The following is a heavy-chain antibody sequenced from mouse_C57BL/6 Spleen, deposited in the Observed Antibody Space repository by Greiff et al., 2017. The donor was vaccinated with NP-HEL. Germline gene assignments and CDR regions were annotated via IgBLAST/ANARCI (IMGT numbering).Heavy chain of an antibody. CDR1: GFTFSSYT. V-gene: IGHV5-9*04. Sequence: DVQLQESGGGLVKPGGSLKLSCAASGFTFSSYTMSWVRQTPEKRLEWVATISGGGGNTYYPDSVKGRFTISRDNAKNTLYLQMSSLRSEDTALYYCARPPYYYGSSYDWYFDVWGTGTTVTVSS. J-gene: IGHJ1*03. D-gene: IGHD1-1*01. CDR3: ARPPYYYGSSYDWYFDV. CDR2: ISGGGGNT.